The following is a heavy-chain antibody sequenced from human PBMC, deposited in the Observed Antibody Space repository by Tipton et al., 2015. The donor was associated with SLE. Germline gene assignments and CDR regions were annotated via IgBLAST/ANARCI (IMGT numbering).Heavy chain of an antibody. CDR2: VCNSVST. J-gene: IGHJ6*02. CDR1: GASVSSFC. Sequence: TLSLTCTVSGASVSSFCWYWIRQSPGKGLEWIACVCNSVSTNYDPSLKSRGTISVDTSKNQFSLKLSSVTAADTAVYYCARHGVNYYAMAVWGQGTTVTVSS. CDR3: ARHGVNYYAMAV. V-gene: IGHV4-59*08. D-gene: IGHD3-3*01.